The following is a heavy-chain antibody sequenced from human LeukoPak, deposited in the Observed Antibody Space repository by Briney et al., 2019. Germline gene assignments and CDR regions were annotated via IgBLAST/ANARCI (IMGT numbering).Heavy chain of an antibody. J-gene: IGHJ4*02. CDR3: AVERRGTIDY. CDR1: GGSISSYY. V-gene: IGHV4-59*01. Sequence: KSSETLSLTCTVSGGSISSYYWSWIRQPPGKGLEWIGYIYYSGSTNYNPSLKSRVTISVDTSKSQFSLKLSSVTAADTAVYYCAVERRGTIDYWGQGTLVTISS. D-gene: IGHD1-1*01. CDR2: IYYSGST.